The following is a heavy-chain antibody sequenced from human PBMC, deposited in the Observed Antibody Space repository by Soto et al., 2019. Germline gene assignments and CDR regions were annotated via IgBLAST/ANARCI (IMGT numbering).Heavy chain of an antibody. CDR3: AKDIGSIVATKNYYGMDV. D-gene: IGHD5-12*01. CDR2: ISWNSGSI. Sequence: EVQLVESGGGLVQPGRSLRLSCAASGFTFDDYAMHWVRQAPGKGLEWVSGISWNSGSIGYADSVKGRFTISRDNAKNSLYLQMNSLRAEDMALYYCAKDIGSIVATKNYYGMDVWGQGTTVTVSS. J-gene: IGHJ6*02. CDR1: GFTFDDYA. V-gene: IGHV3-9*03.